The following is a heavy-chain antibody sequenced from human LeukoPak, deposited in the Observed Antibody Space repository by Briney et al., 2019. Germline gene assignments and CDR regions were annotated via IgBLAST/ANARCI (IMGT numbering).Heavy chain of an antibody. J-gene: IGHJ3*02. V-gene: IGHV4-59*01. CDR2: IYYSGST. CDR1: GDSISSYY. CDR3: ARVNGGGNAFDI. Sequence: SETLSLTCTVSGDSISSYYWSWIRQPPGKGLEWIGYIYYSGSTNYNPSLKSRVTISVDTSKNQFSLKLSSVTAADTAVYYCARVNGGGNAFDIWGQGTMVTVSS. D-gene: IGHD2-15*01.